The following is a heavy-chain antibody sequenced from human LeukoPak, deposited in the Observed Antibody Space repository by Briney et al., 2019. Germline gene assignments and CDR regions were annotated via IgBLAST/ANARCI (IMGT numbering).Heavy chain of an antibody. V-gene: IGHV3-23*01. D-gene: IGHD6-6*01. CDR3: AKDRSSSPLSIDY. CDR1: GFTFSSYA. J-gene: IGHJ4*02. Sequence: PGGSLRLSCAASGFTFSSYAMSWVRQAPGKGLEWVSAISGSGGSTYCAHSVKGRFTISRDNSKNTLYLQMSSLRAEDTAVYYCAKDRSSSPLSIDYWGQGTLVTVSS. CDR2: ISGSGGST.